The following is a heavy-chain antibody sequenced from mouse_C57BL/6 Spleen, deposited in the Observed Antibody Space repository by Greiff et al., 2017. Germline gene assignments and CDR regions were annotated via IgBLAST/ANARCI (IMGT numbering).Heavy chain of an antibody. CDR3: ARSDYYDNKEFFDY. CDR2: FYPRSGNI. D-gene: IGHD1-1*01. V-gene: IGHV1-81*01. CDR1: GYTFTSYG. Sequence: VQLQQSGAELARPGASVKLSCKASGYTFTSYGISWVKQRTGQGLEWIGEFYPRSGNIYYNEKFKGKATLTADKSSSTAYMELRSMTSEDSAVYFCARSDYYDNKEFFDYWGQGTTLTVSS. J-gene: IGHJ2*01.